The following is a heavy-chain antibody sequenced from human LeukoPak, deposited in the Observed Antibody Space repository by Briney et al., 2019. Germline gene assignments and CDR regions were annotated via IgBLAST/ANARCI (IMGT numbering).Heavy chain of an antibody. Sequence: PSESLSLTCAVYGGSFSGYYWSWIRQPPGKGLEWIGEINHSGSTNYNPSLKSRVTISVDTSKNQFSLKLSSVTAADTAAYYCAGGWGLADFDYWGQGTLVTVSS. CDR2: INHSGST. CDR1: GGSFSGYY. CDR3: AGGWGLADFDY. V-gene: IGHV4-34*01. D-gene: IGHD3-16*01. J-gene: IGHJ4*02.